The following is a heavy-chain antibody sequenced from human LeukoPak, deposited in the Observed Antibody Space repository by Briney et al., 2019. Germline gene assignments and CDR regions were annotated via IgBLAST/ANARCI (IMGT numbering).Heavy chain of an antibody. CDR2: ISDSGGTT. J-gene: IGHJ4*02. CDR3: ARAPLAGRNFMNSFDY. Sequence: GSLRLSCAASGFTFSSYEMNWVRQSPGKGLEWVSAISDSGGTTYYADSVKGRFTISRDNSKNTLYLQMNSLRAEDTAVYYCARAPLAGRNFMNSFDYWGQGTLVTVSS. V-gene: IGHV3-23*01. D-gene: IGHD4-23*01. CDR1: GFTFSSYE.